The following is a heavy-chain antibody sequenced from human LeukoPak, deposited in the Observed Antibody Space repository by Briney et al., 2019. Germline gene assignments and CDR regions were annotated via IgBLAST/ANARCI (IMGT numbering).Heavy chain of an antibody. V-gene: IGHV4-39*01. CDR1: VGSISSSSYY. J-gene: IGHJ3*02. CDR2: IYYSGST. CDR3: ARHLGSTDAFDI. Sequence: SETLSLTCTVSVGSISSSSYYWGWIRQPPGKGLEWIGSIYYSGSTYYNPSLKSRVTISVDTSENQFALQLSSVTAADTALYYCARHLGSTDAFDIWGQGTMVTVSS. D-gene: IGHD2-2*01.